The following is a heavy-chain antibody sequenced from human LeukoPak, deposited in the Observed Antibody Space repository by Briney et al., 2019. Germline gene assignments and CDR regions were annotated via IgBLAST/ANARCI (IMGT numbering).Heavy chain of an antibody. V-gene: IGHV1-3*01. CDR2: INADNGNT. CDR3: ARTYSGSYYGWYFDL. Sequence: ASVKVSCKASGYTFTSYAMHWVRQAPGQRLEWMGWINADNGNTKYSQKFQGRVTITRDTSASTAYMELSSLRSEDTAVYYCARTYSGSYYGWYFDLWGRGTLVTVSS. J-gene: IGHJ2*01. D-gene: IGHD1-26*01. CDR1: GYTFTSYA.